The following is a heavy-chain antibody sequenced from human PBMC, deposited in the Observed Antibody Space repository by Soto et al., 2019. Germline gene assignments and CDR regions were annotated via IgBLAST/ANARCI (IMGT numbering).Heavy chain of an antibody. CDR2: INGDGSTI. J-gene: IGHJ4*02. Sequence: PGVSLRLSCAASGFTFSSYWMHWVRQAPGKGLVWVSRINGDGSTINYADSVKGRFTISRDNAKNTLYLQMNSLRAEDTSVYYCARGYGETRSSTIGCWGQGTLVTVSS. V-gene: IGHV3-74*01. CDR1: GFTFSSYW. D-gene: IGHD5-18*01. CDR3: ARGYGETRSSTIGC.